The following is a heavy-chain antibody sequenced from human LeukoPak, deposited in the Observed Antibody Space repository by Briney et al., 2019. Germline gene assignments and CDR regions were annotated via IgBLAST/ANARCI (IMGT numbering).Heavy chain of an antibody. V-gene: IGHV1-69*05. D-gene: IGHD2-15*01. J-gene: IGHJ6*02. CDR1: GGTFSSYA. CDR2: IIPIFGTA. Sequence: SVKVSCKASGGTFSSYAISWVRQAPGQGLEWMGGIIPIFGTANYAQKFQGRVTITTDESTSTAYMELSRLRSDDTAVYYCARGVEGYYYYGMDVWGQGTTVTVSS. CDR3: ARGVEGYYYYGMDV.